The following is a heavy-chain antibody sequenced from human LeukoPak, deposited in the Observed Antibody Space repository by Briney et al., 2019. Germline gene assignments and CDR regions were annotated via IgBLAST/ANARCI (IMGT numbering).Heavy chain of an antibody. CDR2: INPNSGGT. J-gene: IGHJ4*02. Sequence: ASVKVSCKASGYTFTGYYMHWVRQAPGQGLEWMGWINPNSGGTNYAQKFQSRVTMTRDTSISTAYMELSRLRSDDTAVYYCASAVRLYYDFWSGYSTLDYWGQGTLVTVSS. V-gene: IGHV1-2*02. D-gene: IGHD3-3*01. CDR3: ASAVRLYYDFWSGYSTLDY. CDR1: GYTFTGYY.